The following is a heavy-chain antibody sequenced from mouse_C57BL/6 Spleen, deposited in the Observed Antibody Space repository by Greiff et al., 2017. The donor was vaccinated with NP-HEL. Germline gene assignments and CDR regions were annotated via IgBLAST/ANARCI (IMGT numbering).Heavy chain of an antibody. J-gene: IGHJ2*01. V-gene: IGHV5-17*01. CDR3: ARRYYGSSYGGFDY. CDR2: ISSGSSTI. Sequence: VQLKESGGGLVKPGGSLKLSCAASGFTFSDYGMHWVRQAPEKGLEWVAYISSGSSTIYYADTVKGRFTISRDNAKNPLFLHMTSLRSEDTSMYYCARRYYGSSYGGFDYWGQGTTLTVSS. D-gene: IGHD1-1*01. CDR1: GFTFSDYG.